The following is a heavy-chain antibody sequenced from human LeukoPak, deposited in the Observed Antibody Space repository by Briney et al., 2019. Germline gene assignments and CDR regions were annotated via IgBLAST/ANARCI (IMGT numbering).Heavy chain of an antibody. CDR1: TFSLSSYW. D-gene: IGHD2-15*01. CDR3: ARDLDCSGGSCYGEVLDY. Sequence: PGGSLRLSCAASTFSLSSYWMHWVRQAPGKELVWVSRINSDGSTTSYADSVKGRFTISRDNAKNTLYLQMNSLRAEDTAVYYCARDLDCSGGSCYGEVLDYWGQGTQVTFAS. J-gene: IGHJ4*02. CDR2: INSDGSTT. V-gene: IGHV3-74*01.